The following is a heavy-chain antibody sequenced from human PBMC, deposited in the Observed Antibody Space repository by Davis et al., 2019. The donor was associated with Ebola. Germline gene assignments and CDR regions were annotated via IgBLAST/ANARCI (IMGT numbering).Heavy chain of an antibody. D-gene: IGHD3-10*01. CDR2: ISWDDDK. CDR3: ARHGAGRSYSRAFDN. CDR1: GFSLSTIGMC. Sequence: SGPTLVKPTQTLTLTCTFSGFSLSTIGMCVSWIRQAPGKAPEWLALISWDDDKLYTIPLKARLSISKDTSKNQVVLTMTNVNPVDTATYFCARHGAGRSYSRAFDNWGRGTLVTVSS. V-gene: IGHV2-70*01. J-gene: IGHJ4*02.